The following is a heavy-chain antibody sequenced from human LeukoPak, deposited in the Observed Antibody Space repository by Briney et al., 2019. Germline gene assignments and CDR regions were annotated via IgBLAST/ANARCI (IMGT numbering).Heavy chain of an antibody. CDR3: ARDTGTTVY. J-gene: IGHJ4*02. Sequence: ASVKVSCKASGYTFASYGISWVRQAPGQGLEWMGWISAYNGNTNYAQKLQGRVPMTTDTSTSTVYMELRSLRSDDTAVYYCARDTGTTVYWGQGTLVTVSS. D-gene: IGHD1-7*01. V-gene: IGHV1-18*01. CDR2: ISAYNGNT. CDR1: GYTFASYG.